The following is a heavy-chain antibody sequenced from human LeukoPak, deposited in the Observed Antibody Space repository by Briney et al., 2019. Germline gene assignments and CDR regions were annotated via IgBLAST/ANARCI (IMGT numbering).Heavy chain of an antibody. CDR3: ATDHSMANTAWWFDP. J-gene: IGHJ5*02. D-gene: IGHD5-24*01. V-gene: IGHV1-46*01. CDR2: INPSGGST. CDR1: GYTFTGYY. Sequence: GASVKVSCKASGYTFTGYYIHWVRQAPGQGLEWMGVINPSGGSTTYAQKFQGRVTMTRDMSTSTVYMELSSLRSEDTAFYYCATDHSMANTAWWFDPWGQGTLVTVSS.